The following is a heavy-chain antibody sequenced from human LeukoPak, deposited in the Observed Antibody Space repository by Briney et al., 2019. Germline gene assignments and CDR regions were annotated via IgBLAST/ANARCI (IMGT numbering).Heavy chain of an antibody. CDR1: GGSISSGGYY. D-gene: IGHD4-11*01. Sequence: SETLSLTCTVSGGSISSGGYYWSWIRQPPGKGLEWIGYIYHSGSTYYNPSLKSRVTISVDTSKNQFSLKLSSVTAADTAVYYCAREGRLPRGMDVWGQGTTVTVSS. CDR3: AREGRLPRGMDV. V-gene: IGHV4-30-2*01. CDR2: IYHSGST. J-gene: IGHJ6*02.